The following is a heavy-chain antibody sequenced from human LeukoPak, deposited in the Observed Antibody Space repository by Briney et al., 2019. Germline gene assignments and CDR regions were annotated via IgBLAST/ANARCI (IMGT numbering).Heavy chain of an antibody. J-gene: IGHJ6*03. V-gene: IGHV4-59*01. CDR2: IYYSGST. D-gene: IGHD3-3*01. CDR3: ARGGSYYDFWSGYYDYYYYMDV. CDR1: GGSISSYY. Sequence: SETLSLTCTVSGGSISSYYWSWIRQPPGKGLEWIGYIYYSGSTNYNPSLKSRVTISVDTSKNQFSLRLTSVTAANTAVYYCARGGSYYDFWSGYYDYYYYMDVWGKGTTVTVSS.